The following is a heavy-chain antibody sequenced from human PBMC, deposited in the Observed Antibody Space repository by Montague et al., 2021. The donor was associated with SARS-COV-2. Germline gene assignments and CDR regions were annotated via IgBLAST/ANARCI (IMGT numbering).Heavy chain of an antibody. V-gene: IGHV4-4*07. D-gene: IGHD3-22*01. Sequence: SETLSLTCTVSGDSISDYYWSWIRQPAGKGLEWIGRIYSSGVTNYNPSLKSRVSISIDTSKNEFSLKLSSVTAADTAVYYCARIINHFDSDGPPSLFDHWGQGIMVTASS. J-gene: IGHJ4*02. CDR2: IYSSGVT. CDR3: ARIINHFDSDGPPSLFDH. CDR1: GDSISDYY.